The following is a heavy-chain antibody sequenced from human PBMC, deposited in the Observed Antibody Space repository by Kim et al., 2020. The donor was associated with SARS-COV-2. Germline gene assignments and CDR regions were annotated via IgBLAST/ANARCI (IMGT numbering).Heavy chain of an antibody. V-gene: IGHV4-39*01. D-gene: IGHD3-22*01. Sequence: SETLSLTCTVSGGSISSSSYYWGWIRQPPGKGLEWIGSIYYSGSTYYNPSLKSRVTISVDTSKNQFSLKLSSVTAADTAVYYCARLPDTYYYDSSSDYWGQGTLVTVSS. J-gene: IGHJ4*02. CDR2: IYYSGST. CDR3: ARLPDTYYYDSSSDY. CDR1: GGSISSSSYY.